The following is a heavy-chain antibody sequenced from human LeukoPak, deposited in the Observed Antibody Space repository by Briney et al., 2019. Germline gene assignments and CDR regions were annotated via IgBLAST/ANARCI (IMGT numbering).Heavy chain of an antibody. CDR3: ARDSHYSNFYDY. CDR1: GFTFSSYA. Sequence: GGSLRLSCAASGFTFSSYAMSWVRQAPGKGLEWVSAISGSGGSTYYADSVKGRFTISRDNSKNTLYLQMNSLRAEDTAVYYCARDSHYSNFYDYWGQGTLVTVSS. J-gene: IGHJ4*02. CDR2: ISGSGGST. D-gene: IGHD4-11*01. V-gene: IGHV3-23*01.